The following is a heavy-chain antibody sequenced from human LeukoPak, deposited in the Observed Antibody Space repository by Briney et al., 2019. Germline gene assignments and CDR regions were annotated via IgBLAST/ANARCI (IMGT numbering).Heavy chain of an antibody. Sequence: GESLKISCKGSGYSFTSYWIGWVRQMPGKGLEWMGIIYPGDSDTRYSPSFRGQVTISADKSISTAYLQWSSLKASDTAMYYCARFVTAGHLYHGMDVWGQGTTVTVSS. D-gene: IGHD6-13*01. J-gene: IGHJ6*02. V-gene: IGHV5-51*01. CDR2: IYPGDSDT. CDR1: GYSFTSYW. CDR3: ARFVTAGHLYHGMDV.